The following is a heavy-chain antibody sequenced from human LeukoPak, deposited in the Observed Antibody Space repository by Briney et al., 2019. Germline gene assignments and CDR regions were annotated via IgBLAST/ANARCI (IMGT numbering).Heavy chain of an antibody. J-gene: IGHJ4*02. V-gene: IGHV4-34*01. CDR3: ARGRQNRYCSSTSCYSRPFDY. CDR2: INHSGST. D-gene: IGHD2-2*01. CDR1: GGSFSGYY. Sequence: SETLSLTCAVYGGSFSGYYWSWLRQPPGKGLEWIGEINHSGSTNYNPSLKSRVTISVDTSKNQFSLKLSSVTAADTAVYYCARGRQNRYCSSTSCYSRPFDYWGQGTLVTVSS.